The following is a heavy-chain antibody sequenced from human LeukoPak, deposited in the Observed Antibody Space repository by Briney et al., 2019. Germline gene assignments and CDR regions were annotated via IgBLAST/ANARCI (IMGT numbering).Heavy chain of an antibody. D-gene: IGHD3-9*01. CDR1: GFTFSRSG. J-gene: IGHJ4*02. CDR3: ARDMAYHDMLTGYEVSRFFDY. Sequence: PGGSLRLSCAASGFTFSRSGMHWVRQAPGEGLEWVTFIGYDGSKIYYADSVKGRFTISRDNSKNTLYLQMNYVRAEDTAVYYCARDMAYHDMLTGYEVSRFFDYWGQGTLVTVSS. V-gene: IGHV3-30*02. CDR2: IGYDGSKI.